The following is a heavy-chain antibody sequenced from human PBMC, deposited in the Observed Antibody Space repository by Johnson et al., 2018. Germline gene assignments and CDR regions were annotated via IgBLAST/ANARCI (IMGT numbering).Heavy chain of an antibody. CDR2: ISYDGTNK. J-gene: IGHJ6*03. Sequence: QVQLGQAGGGVVEPGRSLRLSCAASGFTFSNYGMHWVRQAPGTGLEWVAVISYDGTNKYYRDDVKGLFTISRDNSKNKLYLTMNCLRAGDTAVYYWARDYGSSGHGYMDVWGKGTTVTVSS. V-gene: IGHV3-30*03. CDR1: GFTFSNYG. CDR3: ARDYGSSGHGYMDV. D-gene: IGHD6-19*01.